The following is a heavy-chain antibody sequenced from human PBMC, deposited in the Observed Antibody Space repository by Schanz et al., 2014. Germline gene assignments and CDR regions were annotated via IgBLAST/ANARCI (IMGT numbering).Heavy chain of an antibody. D-gene: IGHD6-13*01. CDR2: IVVGIGNT. CDR3: AADPYSSSWYGSDYESHYTMDV. J-gene: IGHJ6*02. V-gene: IGHV1-58*02. CDR1: GFTFRNSA. Sequence: QMQLVQSGPELKKPGTSVKVSCKASGFTFRNSAMQWVRQPRGQRLEWIGWIVVGIGNTNYAQNFQERVTFTSDMSTSTAYMELSNLRSDDTAVYYCAADPYSSSWYGSDYESHYTMDVWGQGTTVTVSS.